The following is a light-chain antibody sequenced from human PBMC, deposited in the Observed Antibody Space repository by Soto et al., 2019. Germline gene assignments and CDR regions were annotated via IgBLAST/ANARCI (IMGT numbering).Light chain of an antibody. CDR3: SSYTSSSTLWV. CDR2: DVS. J-gene: IGLJ3*02. CDR1: SSDVGGYNY. V-gene: IGLV2-14*01. Sequence: QSALTQPASVSGSPGQSITISCTGTSSDVGGYNYVSWYQQHPGKAPKLMIYDVSNRPSGVSNRFSGSKSGNTDSLTISGLQAEDEADYYCSSYTSSSTLWVFGGGTKLTVL.